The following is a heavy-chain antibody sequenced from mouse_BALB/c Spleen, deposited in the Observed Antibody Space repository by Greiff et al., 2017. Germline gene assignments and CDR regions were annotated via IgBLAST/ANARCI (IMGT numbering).Heavy chain of an antibody. CDR2: ISYSGST. Sequence: EVMLVESGPSLVKPSQTLSLTCSVTGDSITSGYWNWIRKFPGNKLEYMGYISYSGSTYYNPSLKSRISITRDTSKNQYYLQLNSVTTEDTATYYCARSPYSTENAWFAYWGQGTLVTVSA. V-gene: IGHV3-8*02. J-gene: IGHJ3*01. D-gene: IGHD2-10*01. CDR3: ARSPYSTENAWFAY. CDR1: GDSITSGY.